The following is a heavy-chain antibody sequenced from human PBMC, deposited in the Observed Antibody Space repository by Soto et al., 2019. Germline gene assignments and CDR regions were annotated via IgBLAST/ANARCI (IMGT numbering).Heavy chain of an antibody. CDR1: CCCISSGGYS. Sequence: TLSLTWAVACCCISSGGYSWSWIRQPPGKGLEWIGYIYHSGSTYYNPSLKSRVTIAVDRSKNQFSLKLSSVTAADTAVYYRAREGSRYCTNGVCPGNRDAFDIWGQGTMVTASS. CDR2: IYHSGST. D-gene: IGHD2-8*01. CDR3: AREGSRYCTNGVCPGNRDAFDI. V-gene: IGHV4-30-2*01. J-gene: IGHJ3*02.